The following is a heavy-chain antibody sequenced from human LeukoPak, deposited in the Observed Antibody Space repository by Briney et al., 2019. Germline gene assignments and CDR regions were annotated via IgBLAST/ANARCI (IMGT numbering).Heavy chain of an antibody. CDR1: GASFSSDY. CDR2: THYRGDI. V-gene: IGHV4-59*01. Sequence: SETLSLTCSVSGASFSSDYWSWIRQSPGRGLEGIGYTHYRGDINYNSSLKSPLTMSVDASSNQVSLKLSSVTAADAAVYYCGRNLGSGSDHWGQGTLVTVSS. D-gene: IGHD3-10*01. J-gene: IGHJ4*02. CDR3: GRNLGSGSDH.